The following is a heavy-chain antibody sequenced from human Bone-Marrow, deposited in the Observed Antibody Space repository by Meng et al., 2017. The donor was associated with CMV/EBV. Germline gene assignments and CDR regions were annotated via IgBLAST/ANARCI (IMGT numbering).Heavy chain of an antibody. CDR2: ISAYSGNT. CDR3: ARDGQGAGSDY. J-gene: IGHJ4*02. V-gene: IGHV1-18*01. D-gene: IGHD6-19*01. Sequence: SVKVSCKASGYTFSSHGINWVRQAPGRGLEWMGWISAYSGNTKYAQKVKGRVTMTTDTSTSTAYMEMTSLRSDDTAVYYCARDGQGAGSDYWGQGTLVTVSS. CDR1: GYTFSSHG.